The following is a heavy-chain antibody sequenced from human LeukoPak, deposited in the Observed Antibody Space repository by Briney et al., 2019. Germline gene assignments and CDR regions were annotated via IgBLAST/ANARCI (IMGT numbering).Heavy chain of an antibody. CDR2: VHYSGHT. CDR1: GYPISGGHF. CDR3: ARRWDGGPRNEYFDY. J-gene: IGHJ4*02. D-gene: IGHD1-26*01. Sequence: SGTLSLTCAVSGYPISGGHFWGWIRPPPGKGLEWIGNVHYSGHTYYKPSLRGRVAMSADTSRSRFSLTLNAVTAADTAVYYCARRWDGGPRNEYFDYWGQGILVSVSS. V-gene: IGHV4-28*01.